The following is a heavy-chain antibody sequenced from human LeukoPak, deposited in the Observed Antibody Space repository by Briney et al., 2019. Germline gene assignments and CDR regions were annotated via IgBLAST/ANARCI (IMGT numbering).Heavy chain of an antibody. CDR2: IYYSGST. Sequence: SETLSLTCTVSGGSISSYSWSWIRQPPGKGLEWIGYIYYSGSTNYNPSLKSRVTISVDTSKNQFSLKLSSVTAADTAVYYCARGIGSKGPWLVRYYFDYWGQGTLVTVSS. CDR1: GGSISSYS. CDR3: ARGIGSKGPWLVRYYFDY. D-gene: IGHD6-19*01. J-gene: IGHJ4*02. V-gene: IGHV4-59*01.